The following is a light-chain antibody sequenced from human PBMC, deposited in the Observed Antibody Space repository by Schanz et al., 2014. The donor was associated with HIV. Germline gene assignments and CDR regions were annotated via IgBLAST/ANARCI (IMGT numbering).Light chain of an antibody. CDR2: GAS. V-gene: IGKV3-20*01. CDR3: QQYGSSPPT. Sequence: DIVLTQSPGTLSLSPGERATLSCRASQSVTSNYLAWYQQKHGQAPRLLIYGASNRASGIPDRFSGSGSGTDFTLTISRLEPEDFAVYYCQQYGSSPPTFGPGTKVDIK. CDR1: QSVTSNY. J-gene: IGKJ3*01.